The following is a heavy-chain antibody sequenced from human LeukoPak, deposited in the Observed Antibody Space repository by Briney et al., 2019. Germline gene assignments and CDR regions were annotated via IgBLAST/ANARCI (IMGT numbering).Heavy chain of an antibody. J-gene: IGHJ4*02. D-gene: IGHD1-26*01. V-gene: IGHV4-59*01. Sequence: SETLSLTCTVSGGSISSYYWSWIRQPPGKGLEWIGYISYSGSTSYNPSLKSRVTMSVDTSKNQFSLKLTSVIAADTAVYYCAVGWELLTRWGQGTLVTVSS. CDR2: ISYSGST. CDR3: AVGWELLTR. CDR1: GGSISSYY.